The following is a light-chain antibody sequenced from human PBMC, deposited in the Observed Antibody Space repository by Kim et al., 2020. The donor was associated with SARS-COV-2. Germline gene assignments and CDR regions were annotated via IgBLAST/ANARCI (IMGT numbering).Light chain of an antibody. V-gene: IGLV1-51*01. J-gene: IGLJ3*02. CDR1: SSNIGNNY. Sequence: QSVLTQPPSVSAAPGQKVTISCSGSSSNIGNNYVSWYRQFPGTAPKLVIYDTYYRVSGIPDRFSASKSGTSATLGITGLQTGDEADYYCGSWDSSLTAVVFGGGTKVTVL. CDR2: DTY. CDR3: GSWDSSLTAVV.